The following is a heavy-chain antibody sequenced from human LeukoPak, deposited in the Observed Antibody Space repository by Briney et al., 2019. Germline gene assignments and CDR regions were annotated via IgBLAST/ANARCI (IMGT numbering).Heavy chain of an antibody. CDR2: ISGSGGST. D-gene: IGHD3-22*01. Sequence: GGSLRLSCAASGFTFSSYAMSWVRQAPGKGLEWVSAISGSGGSTYYADSVKGRFTISRDNSKNTLYLQRNSLRAEDTAVYYCAKDLGYYDSSGYRFSDYWGQGTLVTVSS. V-gene: IGHV3-23*01. CDR3: AKDLGYYDSSGYRFSDY. J-gene: IGHJ4*02. CDR1: GFTFSSYA.